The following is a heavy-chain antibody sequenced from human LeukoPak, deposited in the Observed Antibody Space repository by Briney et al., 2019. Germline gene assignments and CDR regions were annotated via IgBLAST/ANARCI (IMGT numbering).Heavy chain of an antibody. Sequence: ASVKVSCKASGYTFTSYGISWVRQAPGQGLEWMGWISAYNGNTNYAQKLQGRVTMTTDTSTSTTYMELSRLKSDDTAVYYCARDVRCNNSSHIDCWGQGALVTVSS. V-gene: IGHV1-18*01. D-gene: IGHD6-13*01. CDR1: GYTFTSYG. J-gene: IGHJ4*02. CDR3: ARDVRCNNSSHIDC. CDR2: ISAYNGNT.